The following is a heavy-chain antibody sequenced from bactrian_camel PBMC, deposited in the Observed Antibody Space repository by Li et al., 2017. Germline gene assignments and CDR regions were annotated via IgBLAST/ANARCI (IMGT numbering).Heavy chain of an antibody. CDR2: IDSDGSI. D-gene: IGHD2*01. Sequence: VQLVESGGGLVQPGGSVRLSCVASGDTYNMLCMGWFRQAPGKEREGVAAIDSDGSINYGDSVKGRATISPDNVKNTLYLQINSLKPEDTAMYFCAARRPCRPLEVSTIKPSDYAYWGQGTQVTVS. CDR1: GDTYNMLC. CDR3: AARRPCRPLEVSTIKPSDYAY. V-gene: IGHV3S53*01. J-gene: IGHJ4*01.